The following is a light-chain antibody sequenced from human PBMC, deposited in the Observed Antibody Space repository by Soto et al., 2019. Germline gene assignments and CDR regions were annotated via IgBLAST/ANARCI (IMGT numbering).Light chain of an antibody. J-gene: IGLJ1*01. CDR2: EVS. CDR1: SSDVGAYNH. CDR3: SSYTGSNTYV. V-gene: IGLV2-8*01. Sequence: QSALTQPPSASGSPEQSVTISCTGTSSDVGAYNHVSWYQQHPGKAPKLMISEVSQRPSGVPDRFSGSKSGNTASLTVSGLQAEDEADYYCSSYTGSNTYVFGGGTKVTVL.